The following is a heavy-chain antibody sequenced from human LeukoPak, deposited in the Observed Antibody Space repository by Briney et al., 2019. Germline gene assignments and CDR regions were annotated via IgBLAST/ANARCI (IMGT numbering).Heavy chain of an antibody. D-gene: IGHD1-7*01. V-gene: IGHV3-15*01. J-gene: IGHJ4*02. CDR2: IKSKSDGGTT. CDR1: GFTFNNAW. CDR3: TADYFGTSFSG. Sequence: PGGSLRLSCAASGFTFNNAWMSWVRQAPGTGLEWVGRIKSKSDGGTTHYGAPVKGRFTISRDDSKNTLYLEMNSLLIEDTAVYYCTADYFGTSFSGWGQGTLVTVSS.